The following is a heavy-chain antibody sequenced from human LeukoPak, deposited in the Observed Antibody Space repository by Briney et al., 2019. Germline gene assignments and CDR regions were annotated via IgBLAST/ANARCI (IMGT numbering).Heavy chain of an antibody. J-gene: IGHJ3*02. Sequence: PSETLSLTCAVYGGSFSGYYWSWIRQPPGKGLEWIGEINHSGSTNYNPSLKSRVTISVDTSKNQFSLKLSAVTAADTAVYYCARDKSRTYGSADAFDIWGQGTMVTVSS. CDR3: ARDKSRTYGSADAFDI. CDR1: GGSFSGYY. D-gene: IGHD3-10*01. CDR2: INHSGST. V-gene: IGHV4-34*01.